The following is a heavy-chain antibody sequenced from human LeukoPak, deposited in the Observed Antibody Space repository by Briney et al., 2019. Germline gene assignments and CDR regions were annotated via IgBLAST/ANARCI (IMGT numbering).Heavy chain of an antibody. CDR2: INHSGST. V-gene: IGHV4-34*01. D-gene: IGHD6-13*01. J-gene: IGHJ5*02. Sequence: PSETLPLTCTVSGGSISNDDYFWSWIRQPPGKGLEWIGEINHSGSTNYNPSLKSRVTISVDTSKNQFSLKLSSVTAADTAVYYCARRWYSSSWYWFDPWGQGTLVTVSS. CDR1: GGSISNDDYF. CDR3: ARRWYSSSWYWFDP.